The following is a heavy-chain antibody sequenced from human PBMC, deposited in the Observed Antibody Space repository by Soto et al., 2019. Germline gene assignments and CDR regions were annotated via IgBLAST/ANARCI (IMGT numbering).Heavy chain of an antibody. D-gene: IGHD7-27*01. CDR1: GFIFSNYG. J-gene: IGHJ4*02. Sequence: EVQLLESGGGLVQPGGSLRLSCAASGFIFSNYGISWVRQAPGKGLEWVSGISGSVGVTFYADSVKGRFTISRDNSKNTLYLQMNSLRVEDTAVYYCAKGAAVSGDYYFHYWGQGALVTVSS. CDR3: AKGAAVSGDYYFHY. V-gene: IGHV3-23*01. CDR2: ISGSVGVT.